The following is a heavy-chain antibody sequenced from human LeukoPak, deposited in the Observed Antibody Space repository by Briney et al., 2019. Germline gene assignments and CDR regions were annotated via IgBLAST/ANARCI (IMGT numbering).Heavy chain of an antibody. CDR3: ARAPYYYDSSGYYPYDY. Sequence: SVKVSCKASGGTFSSYTISRVRQAPGQGLEWMGRIIPILGIANYAQKFQGRVTITAEKSTSTAYMELSSLRSEDTAVYYCARAPYYYDSSGYYPYDYWGQGTLVTVSS. CDR1: GGTFSSYT. CDR2: IIPILGIA. J-gene: IGHJ4*02. V-gene: IGHV1-69*02. D-gene: IGHD3-22*01.